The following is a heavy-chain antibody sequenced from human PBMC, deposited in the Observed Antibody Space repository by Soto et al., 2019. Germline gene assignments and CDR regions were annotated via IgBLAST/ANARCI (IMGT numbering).Heavy chain of an antibody. D-gene: IGHD3-10*01. CDR3: AREEGSESYLYYGLDV. Sequence: EVQLVETGGSLIQPGGSLKLSCAASGFIVSNNYMNWVRQAPGKGLEWVSVIYSGGSTYYADSVKGRFTMSRDNSKNTLYLQMNSLRPEDTAVYYCAREEGSESYLYYGLDVWGQGTTVTVS. V-gene: IGHV3-53*02. CDR1: GFIVSNNY. CDR2: IYSGGST. J-gene: IGHJ6*02.